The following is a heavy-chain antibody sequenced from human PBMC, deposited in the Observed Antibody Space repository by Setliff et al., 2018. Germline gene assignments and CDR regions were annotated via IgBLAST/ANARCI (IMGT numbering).Heavy chain of an antibody. Sequence: SETLSLTCAVYGGSFSGYYWSWIRQPPGKGLEWIGEINHSGSTNYNPALKSRVTISVDTSKNQFSLKLSSVTAADTAVYYCAREGGGNSGGFDYWGQGTLVTVSS. V-gene: IGHV4-34*01. CDR3: AREGGGNSGGFDY. CDR1: GGSFSGYY. J-gene: IGHJ4*02. CDR2: INHSGST. D-gene: IGHD2-21*02.